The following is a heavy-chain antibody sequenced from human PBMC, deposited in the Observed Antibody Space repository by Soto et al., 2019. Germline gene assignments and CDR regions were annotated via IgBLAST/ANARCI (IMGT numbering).Heavy chain of an antibody. V-gene: IGHV4-31*03. J-gene: IGHJ4*02. Sequence: SETLSLTCTVSGGSISSGGYYWSWIRQHPGKGLEWIGYIYHSGSTYYNPSLKSRVTISVDTSKNQFSLKLSSVTAADTAVYYCARGRNLPKLAPDYWGQGTLVTVSS. CDR3: ARGRNLPKLAPDY. D-gene: IGHD1-7*01. CDR2: IYHSGST. CDR1: GGSISSGGYY.